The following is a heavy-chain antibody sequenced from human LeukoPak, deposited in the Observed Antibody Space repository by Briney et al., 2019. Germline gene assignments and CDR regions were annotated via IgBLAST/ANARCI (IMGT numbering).Heavy chain of an antibody. V-gene: IGHV1-69*05. CDR2: IIPIFGTA. Sequence: ASVNVACKASGGTSSSYAISWVRQAPGQGLEWMGRIIPIFGTANYAQKFQGRVTITTDESTSTAYMELSSLRSEDTAVYYCARDTVITGTTRVWGQGTLVTVSS. CDR3: ARDTVITGTTRV. CDR1: GGTSSSYA. J-gene: IGHJ4*02. D-gene: IGHD1-14*01.